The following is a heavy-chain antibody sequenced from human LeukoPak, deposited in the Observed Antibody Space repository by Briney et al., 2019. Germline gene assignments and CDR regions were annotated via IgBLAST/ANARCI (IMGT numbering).Heavy chain of an antibody. D-gene: IGHD2-2*01. CDR1: GGSISPYY. V-gene: IGHV4-59*08. CDR3: ARYYCTSGICYRFDY. J-gene: IGHJ4*02. Sequence: SQTLSLTCTVSGGSISPYYACWIRQPPAQSLGLIWFIYYSGSTTYNASLKSRVTVSVDTSNNQFSLKLSSVTSADTAVYYCARYYCTSGICYRFDYWGQGTLVTVSS. CDR2: IYYSGST.